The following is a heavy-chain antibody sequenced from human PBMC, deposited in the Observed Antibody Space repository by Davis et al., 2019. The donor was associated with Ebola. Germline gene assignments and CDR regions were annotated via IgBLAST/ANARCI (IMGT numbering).Heavy chain of an antibody. V-gene: IGHV3-23*01. Sequence: GESLKISCAASGFTLRSYVVSWVRQAPGAGLELVSSMSTTGSKTDYGDSVKGRFTISRDNSMNMLYLQMNNLTVEDTAVYYCAKKIPGNNPFDSWGQGTLVTVSS. D-gene: IGHD1-14*01. CDR2: MSTTGSKT. CDR3: AKKIPGNNPFDS. CDR1: GFTLRSYV. J-gene: IGHJ5*01.